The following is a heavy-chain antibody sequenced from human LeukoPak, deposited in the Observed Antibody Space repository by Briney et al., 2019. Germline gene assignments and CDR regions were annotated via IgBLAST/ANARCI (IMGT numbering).Heavy chain of an antibody. Sequence: GGSLRLSCAASGFTFSSYAMSWVRQAPGEGLEWVSAISGSGGSTYYADSVKGRFTISRDNSKNTLYLQMNSLRAEDTAVYYCAKGSTSAHYYYYYGMDVWGQGTTVTVSS. V-gene: IGHV3-23*01. D-gene: IGHD5/OR15-5a*01. J-gene: IGHJ6*02. CDR3: AKGSTSAHYYYYYGMDV. CDR1: GFTFSSYA. CDR2: ISGSGGST.